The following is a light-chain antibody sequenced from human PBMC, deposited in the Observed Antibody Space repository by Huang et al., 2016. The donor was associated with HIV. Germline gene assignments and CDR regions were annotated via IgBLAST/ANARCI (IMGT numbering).Light chain of an antibody. Sequence: IVMTQSPVTLSVSPGERAALSCMAGQSIKRNLAWYQQKPGQAHRLLIYGASTSATGVPARFSGSGSGTEFTLTINNLQSDDFAVYYCQQYDYWPPVTFGQGTKV. CDR3: QQYDYWPPVT. V-gene: IGKV3-15*01. CDR1: QSIKRN. J-gene: IGKJ1*01. CDR2: GAS.